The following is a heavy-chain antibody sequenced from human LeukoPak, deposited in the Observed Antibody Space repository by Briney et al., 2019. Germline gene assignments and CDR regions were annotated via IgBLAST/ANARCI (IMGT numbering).Heavy chain of an antibody. J-gene: IGHJ6*02. V-gene: IGHV1-24*01. CDR2: FDPEDGET. CDR3: ATPYSSGWPRGYYYYYGMDV. CDR1: GYTLTELS. Sequence: ASVKVSSKVSGYTLTELSMHWVRQAPGKGLEWMGGFDPEDGETIYAQKFQGRVTMTEDTSTDTAYMELSSLRSEDTAVYYCATPYSSGWPRGYYYYYGMDVWGQGTTVTVSS. D-gene: IGHD6-19*01.